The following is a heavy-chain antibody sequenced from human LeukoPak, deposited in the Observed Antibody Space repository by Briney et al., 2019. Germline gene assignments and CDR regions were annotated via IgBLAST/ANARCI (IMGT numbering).Heavy chain of an antibody. V-gene: IGHV1-18*01. CDR2: ISTYDGDA. CDR1: GYSFTSYG. D-gene: IGHD6-13*01. Sequence: ASVKVSCTASGYSFTSYGITWVRQAPGQGLEWMGWISTYDGDANYAQQLQGRVTMTTDTSTITAYMELRSLRSDDTAVYYCARGESLGIAAARPSSYWGQGTLVTVSS. CDR3: ARGESLGIAAARPSSY. J-gene: IGHJ4*02.